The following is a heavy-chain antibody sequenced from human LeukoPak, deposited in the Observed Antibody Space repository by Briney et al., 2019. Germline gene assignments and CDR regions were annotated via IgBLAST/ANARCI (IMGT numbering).Heavy chain of an antibody. D-gene: IGHD6-19*01. CDR1: GFTFSNYA. CDR2: ITGSGGST. CDR3: TGGGWSTDAFDI. J-gene: IGHJ3*02. Sequence: GGSLRLSCAASGFTFSNYAMSWVRQAPGKGLEWVSGITGSGGSTYFADSVKGRFTISRDNSKNTLYLQMNSLRAEDTAVYYCTGGGWSTDAFDIWGRGTMVTVSS. V-gene: IGHV3-23*01.